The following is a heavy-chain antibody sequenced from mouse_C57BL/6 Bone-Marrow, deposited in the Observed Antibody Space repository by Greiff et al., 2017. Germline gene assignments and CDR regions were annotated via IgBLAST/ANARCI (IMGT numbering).Heavy chain of an antibody. CDR1: GYTFTDYY. CDR2: INPNNGGT. Sequence: VQLQQSGPELVKPGASVKISCKASGYTFTDYYMNWVKQSHGKSLEWIGDINPNNGGTSYNQKFKGKATLTVDKSSRTAYMELRSLTSEDSAVYYCADYYGKGDYAMDYWGQGTSVTVSS. V-gene: IGHV1-26*01. CDR3: ADYYGKGDYAMDY. J-gene: IGHJ4*01. D-gene: IGHD2-1*01.